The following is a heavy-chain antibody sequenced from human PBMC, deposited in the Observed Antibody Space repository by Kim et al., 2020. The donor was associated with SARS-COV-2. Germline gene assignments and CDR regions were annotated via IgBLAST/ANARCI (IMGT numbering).Heavy chain of an antibody. D-gene: IGHD1-26*01. Sequence: ADSGKARFTIARDNSKNTLYLQMNSLRAEDTAVYYCARSASGSYSGAFDIWGQGTMVTVSS. V-gene: IGHV3-30*01. J-gene: IGHJ3*02. CDR3: ARSASGSYSGAFDI.